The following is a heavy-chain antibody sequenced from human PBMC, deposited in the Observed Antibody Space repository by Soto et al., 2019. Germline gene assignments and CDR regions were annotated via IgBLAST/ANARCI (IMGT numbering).Heavy chain of an antibody. Sequence: PSETLSLTCTVSGDSISNNNFYWGWIRQPPGKGLEWIGTIYYSGSTYYNPSLKSRVTISVDTSNNLFSLKLSSVTAADTAVYYCARTYVTDVVVVPASKDYMDVWGKGTTVTVSS. CDR3: ARTYVTDVVVVPASKDYMDV. V-gene: IGHV4-39*01. CDR1: GDSISNNNFY. CDR2: IYYSGST. D-gene: IGHD2-2*01. J-gene: IGHJ6*03.